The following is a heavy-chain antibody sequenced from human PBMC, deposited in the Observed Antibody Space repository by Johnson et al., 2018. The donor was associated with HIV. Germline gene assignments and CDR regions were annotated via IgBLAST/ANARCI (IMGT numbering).Heavy chain of an antibody. CDR3: AKRADSTAYYYVPHGAFDL. CDR2: ISHDGSDK. V-gene: IGHV3-30*18. CDR1: GFTFNTNG. J-gene: IGHJ3*01. Sequence: QVQLVESGGGLVQPGGSLRLSCSASGFTFNTNGMHWVRQAPGKGLEWVSFISHDGSDKFYTDSVKGRFTISRDNSKNTLYLQISSLRTEDTAVYYCAKRADSTAYYYVPHGAFDLWGQGTLVTVSS. D-gene: IGHD3-22*01.